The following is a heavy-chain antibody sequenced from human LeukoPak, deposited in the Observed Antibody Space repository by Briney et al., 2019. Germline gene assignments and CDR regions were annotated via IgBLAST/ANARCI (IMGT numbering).Heavy chain of an antibody. V-gene: IGHV4-34*01. J-gene: IGHJ4*02. CDR3: ARDSMGPAPYFDY. Sequence: SETLSLTCAVYGGSFSGCYWSWIRQPPGKGLEWIGEINHSGSTNYNPSLKSRVTISVDKSKNQFSLKLSSVTAADTAVYYCARDSMGPAPYFDYWGQETLVTVSS. CDR1: GGSFSGCY. CDR2: INHSGST. D-gene: IGHD2-8*01.